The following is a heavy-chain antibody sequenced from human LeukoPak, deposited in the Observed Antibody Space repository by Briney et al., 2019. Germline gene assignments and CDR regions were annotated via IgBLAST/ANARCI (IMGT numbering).Heavy chain of an antibody. CDR2: ISFDGSNI. D-gene: IGHD6-13*01. V-gene: IGHV3-30*18. J-gene: IGHJ4*02. CDR3: AKERYPQAATGYFDY. CDR1: GFTFSSYG. Sequence: GGSLRLSCAASGFTFSSYGMHWVRQAPGKGLEWVAIISFDGSNIYYADSVKGRFTISRDNSKNTLYLQMNSLRAEDTAVFYCAKERYPQAATGYFDYWGQGTLVTVSS.